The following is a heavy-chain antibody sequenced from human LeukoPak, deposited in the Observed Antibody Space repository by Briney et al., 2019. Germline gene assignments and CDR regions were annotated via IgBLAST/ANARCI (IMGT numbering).Heavy chain of an antibody. CDR1: GGSISSGGYS. CDR3: ARELADGNVDY. CDR2: IYHSGST. Sequence: SETLSLTCAVSGGSISSGGYSWSWIRQPPGKGLEWIGYIYHSGSTYYNPSLKSRVTISVDTSKNQFSLKLSSVTAADTAVYYCARELADGNVDYWGQGTLVTVSS. D-gene: IGHD5-24*01. J-gene: IGHJ4*02. V-gene: IGHV4-30-2*05.